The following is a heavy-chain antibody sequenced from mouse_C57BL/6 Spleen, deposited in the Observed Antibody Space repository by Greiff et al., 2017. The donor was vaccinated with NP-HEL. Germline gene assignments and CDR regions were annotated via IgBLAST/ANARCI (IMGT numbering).Heavy chain of an antibody. CDR1: GFTFSDYG. D-gene: IGHD1-1*01. Sequence: EVKLMESGGGLVKPGGSLKLSCAASGFTFSDYGMHWVRQAPEKGLEWVAYISSGSSTIYYADTVKGRFTISRDNAKNTLFLQRTSRRSEDTAMYYCAREGVLRPYAMDYWGQGTSVTVSS. V-gene: IGHV5-17*01. CDR2: ISSGSSTI. J-gene: IGHJ4*01. CDR3: AREGVLRPYAMDY.